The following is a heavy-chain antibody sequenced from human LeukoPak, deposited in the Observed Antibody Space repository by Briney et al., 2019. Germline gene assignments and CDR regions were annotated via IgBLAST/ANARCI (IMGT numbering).Heavy chain of an antibody. CDR2: IYYSEST. CDR3: ARSDCSSASCALAGYYYYMDV. CDR1: GGFVSSSSYY. J-gene: IGHJ6*03. Sequence: SETLSLTCTVSGGFVSSSSYYWGCIRQPPGKGLEWIGSIYYSESTYYNPSLKSRVTISVDTSKNPFSLKLSSVTAADTAVYYCARSDCSSASCALAGYYYYMDVWGKGTTVTVPS. V-gene: IGHV4-39*01. D-gene: IGHD2-2*01.